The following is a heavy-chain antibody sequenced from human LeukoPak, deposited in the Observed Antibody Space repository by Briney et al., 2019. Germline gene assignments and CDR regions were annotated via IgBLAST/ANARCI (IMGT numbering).Heavy chain of an antibody. Sequence: ASVKVSCKVSGYTLTEVSIHWVRQALGKGLEWMGGFDPEDGETIYAQKFQDRVTMTEDTSTDTAYLELSSLRSGDTAVYYCATTPGETSPAVLDFWGQGTLVTVSS. D-gene: IGHD3-16*01. CDR2: FDPEDGET. CDR3: ATTPGETSPAVLDF. J-gene: IGHJ4*02. V-gene: IGHV1-24*01. CDR1: GYTLTEVS.